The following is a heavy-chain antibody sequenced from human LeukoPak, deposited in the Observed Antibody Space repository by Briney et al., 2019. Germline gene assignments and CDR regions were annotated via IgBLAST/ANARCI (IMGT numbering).Heavy chain of an antibody. CDR2: ISAYNGNT. CDR3: ARLPKDYDFWSGYYGMDV. CDR1: GYTFTSYG. V-gene: IGHV1-18*01. J-gene: IGHJ6*02. D-gene: IGHD3-3*01. Sequence: EASVKVSCKASGYTFTSYGISWVRQAPGQGLEWMGWISAYNGNTNYAQKLQGRVTMTTDTSTSTAYMELRSLRSDDTAVYYCARLPKDYDFWSGYYGMDVWGQGTTVTVSS.